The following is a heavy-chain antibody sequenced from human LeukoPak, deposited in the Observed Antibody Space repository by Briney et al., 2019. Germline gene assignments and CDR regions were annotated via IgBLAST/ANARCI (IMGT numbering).Heavy chain of an antibody. D-gene: IGHD2-2*01. V-gene: IGHV4-4*07. CDR3: ARDDGGYCSSTSCAYNFAY. Sequence: SEILSLTCTVSGGSISSYYWSWLRQPAGKGLEGIGRIYTSGSTNYNPSLKSRVTMSVDTSKNQFSLKLSSVTAADTAVYYCARDDGGYCSSTSCAYNFAYWGQGTLVTVSS. CDR1: GGSISSYY. CDR2: IYTSGST. J-gene: IGHJ4*02.